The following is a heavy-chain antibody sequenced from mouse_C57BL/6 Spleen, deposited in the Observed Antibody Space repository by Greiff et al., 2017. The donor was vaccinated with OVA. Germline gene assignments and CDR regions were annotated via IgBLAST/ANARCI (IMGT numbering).Heavy chain of an antibody. Sequence: EVKLVESGPGLVKPSQSLSLTCSVTGYSITSGYYWNWIRQFPGNNLEWMGYISYDGSNNYNPSRKNRISITRDTSKNQFFLKLNSVTTEDTATYYCAREGSSPYYAMDYWGQGTSVTVSS. J-gene: IGHJ4*01. CDR2: ISYDGSN. CDR1: GYSITSGYY. V-gene: IGHV3-6*01. D-gene: IGHD1-1*01. CDR3: AREGSSPYYAMDY.